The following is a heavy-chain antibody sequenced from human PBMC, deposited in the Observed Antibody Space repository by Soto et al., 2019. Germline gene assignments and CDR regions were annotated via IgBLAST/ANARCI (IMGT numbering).Heavy chain of an antibody. Sequence: SETLSFTCTVSSGSVTSDNFYWSWVRQPPGKGLEYIGYVSHSGSTHYNPSLESRVTISIDTSQNQFSLELRSVTAADTAVYYCARVSVVQSLDYWGQGTLVTVSS. CDR2: VSHSGST. V-gene: IGHV4-61*01. J-gene: IGHJ4*02. CDR1: SGSVTSDNFY. D-gene: IGHD3-22*01. CDR3: ARVSVVQSLDY.